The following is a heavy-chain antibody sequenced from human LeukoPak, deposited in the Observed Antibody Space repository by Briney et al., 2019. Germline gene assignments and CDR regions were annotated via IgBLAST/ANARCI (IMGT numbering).Heavy chain of an antibody. CDR1: GFTVSSNY. CDR3: ARLYCSSTSCYFDY. V-gene: IGHV3-66*02. Sequence: GGSLRLSCAASGFTVSSNYMSWVRQAPGKGLEWVSVIYSGGSTYYADSVKGRFTISRDNSKNTLYLQMNSLRAEDTAVYYCARLYCSSTSCYFDYWGQGTLVTVSS. J-gene: IGHJ4*02. CDR2: IYSGGST. D-gene: IGHD2-2*01.